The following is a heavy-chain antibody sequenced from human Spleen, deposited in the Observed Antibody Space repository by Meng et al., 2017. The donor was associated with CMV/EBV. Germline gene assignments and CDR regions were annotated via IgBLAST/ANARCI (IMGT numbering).Heavy chain of an antibody. V-gene: IGHV1-8*01. J-gene: IGHJ4*02. CDR3: ARGVHDYSPSGD. CDR2: MNPNSGNT. D-gene: IGHD4-11*01. Sequence: ASVKVSCKASGYTFTSYDINWVRQATGQWLEWMGWMNPNSGNTGYAQKFQGRVTMTRNTSISTAYMELSSLRSEDTAVYYCARGVHDYSPSGDWGQGTLVTVSS. CDR1: GYTFTSYD.